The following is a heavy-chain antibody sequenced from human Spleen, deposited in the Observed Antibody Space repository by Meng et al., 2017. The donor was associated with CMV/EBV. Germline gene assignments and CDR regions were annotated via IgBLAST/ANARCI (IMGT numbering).Heavy chain of an antibody. CDR2: INHSGST. CDR3: ARREDYYDSSGYYLR. Sequence: VQLQQLGAGLLKPSETLSLTCAVYGGSFSGYYWSWIRQPPGKGLEWIGEINHSGSTNYNPSLKSRVTISVDTSKNQFSLKLSSVTAADTAVYYCARREDYYDSSGYYLRWGQGTLVTVSS. V-gene: IGHV4-34*01. J-gene: IGHJ4*02. D-gene: IGHD3-22*01. CDR1: GGSFSGYY.